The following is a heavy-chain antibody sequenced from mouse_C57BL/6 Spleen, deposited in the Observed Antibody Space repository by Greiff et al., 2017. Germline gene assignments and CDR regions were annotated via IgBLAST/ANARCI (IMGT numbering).Heavy chain of an antibody. CDR1: GYTFTDYN. D-gene: IGHD1-1*01. J-gene: IGHJ2*01. CDR3: AREGGLLEDY. V-gene: IGHV1-22*01. Sequence: EVQLQQSGPELVKPGASVKMSCKASGYTFTDYNMHWVKQSHGKSLEWIGYINPNNGVTSYNQKFKGKATLTVNTSSSPAYMELRSLTSEDSAVYYCAREGGLLEDYWGQGATLTVSS. CDR2: INPNNGVT.